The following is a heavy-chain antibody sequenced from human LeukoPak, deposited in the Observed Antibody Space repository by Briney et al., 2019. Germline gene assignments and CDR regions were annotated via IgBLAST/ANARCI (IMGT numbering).Heavy chain of an antibody. CDR2: IYYSGST. V-gene: IGHV4-30-4*01. J-gene: IGHJ2*01. D-gene: IGHD4-17*01. Sequence: ASETLSLTCTVSGGSISGGDYYWSWIRQPPGKGLEWIGYIYYSGSTYYNPSLKSRVTISVDTSKNQFSLKLSSVTAADTAVYYCASLETHYGDYEGGLWGRGTLVTVSS. CDR3: ASLETHYGDYEGGL. CDR1: GGSISGGDYY.